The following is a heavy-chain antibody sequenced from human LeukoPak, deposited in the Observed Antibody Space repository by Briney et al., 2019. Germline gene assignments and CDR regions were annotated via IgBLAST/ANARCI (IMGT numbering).Heavy chain of an antibody. CDR2: INPNSGGT. CDR1: GYTFTGYY. J-gene: IGHJ6*03. Sequence: GASVMVSCKASGYTFTGYYMHWVRQAPGQGLEWMGWINPNSGGTNYAQKFQGRVTMTRDTSISTAYMELSRLRSDDTAVYYCARDSSGYCSSTSCVSYDFHPYYYMDVWGKGTTVTVSS. CDR3: ARDSSGYCSSTSCVSYDFHPYYYMDV. V-gene: IGHV1-2*02. D-gene: IGHD2-2*01.